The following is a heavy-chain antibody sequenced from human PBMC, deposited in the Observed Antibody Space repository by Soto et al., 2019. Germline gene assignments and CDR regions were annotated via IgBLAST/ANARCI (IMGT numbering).Heavy chain of an antibody. V-gene: IGHV4-39*01. Sequence: PSETLSLTCTVSGGSISSSSYYWGWIRQPPGKGLEWIGSIHYSGSTYYNPSLKSRVTISVDTSKNQFSLKLSSVTAADTAVYYCARHSEHRLRFGELFNLYYYYGMDVWGQGTTVTVSS. CDR2: IHYSGST. CDR3: ARHSEHRLRFGELFNLYYYYGMDV. CDR1: GGSISSSSYY. J-gene: IGHJ6*02. D-gene: IGHD3-10*01.